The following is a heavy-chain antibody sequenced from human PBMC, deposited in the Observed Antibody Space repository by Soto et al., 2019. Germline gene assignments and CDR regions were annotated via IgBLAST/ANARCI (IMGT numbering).Heavy chain of an antibody. Sequence: PSETLSLTCTVSGGSITNGYYYWSWVRQNPGKGLEWIGHIYHSGRTYYRPSLKSRVTISVDTSKSQFSLNLSSVTAADTAVYYCARWVEVSLDYFDSWGQGTPVTVPQ. J-gene: IGHJ4*02. CDR2: IYHSGRT. V-gene: IGHV4-31*03. D-gene: IGHD2-15*01. CDR3: ARWVEVSLDYFDS. CDR1: GGSITNGYYY.